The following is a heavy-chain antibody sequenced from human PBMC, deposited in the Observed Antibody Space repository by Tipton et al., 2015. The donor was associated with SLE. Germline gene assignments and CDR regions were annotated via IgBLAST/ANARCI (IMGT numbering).Heavy chain of an antibody. Sequence: QLVQSGAEVKNPGASVKVSCKASAYTFTTYSISWVRQAPGQGLEWMGWISTYNGNTNYAQKPQGRVTMTTDTSTSTAYMELRSLRSDDTAVYYCARAVTTGLYWYFDLWGRGTLVTVSS. J-gene: IGHJ2*01. CDR3: ARAVTTGLYWYFDL. CDR2: ISTYNGNT. CDR1: AYTFTTYS. D-gene: IGHD4-17*01. V-gene: IGHV1-18*01.